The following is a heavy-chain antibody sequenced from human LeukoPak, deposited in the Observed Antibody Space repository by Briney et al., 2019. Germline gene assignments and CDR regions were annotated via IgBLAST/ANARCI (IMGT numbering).Heavy chain of an antibody. CDR2: IYHSGST. V-gene: IGHV4-38-2*02. D-gene: IGHD3-22*01. J-gene: IGHJ4*02. Sequence: SETLSVTCTVSGYSISSGYYWGWIRQPPGKGLEWIGRIYHSGSTYYNPSLKSRVTISVDTSKNQFSLKLSSVTAADTAVYYCARAMYYYDSSGYGFDYWGQGTLVTVSS. CDR3: ARAMYYYDSSGYGFDY. CDR1: GYSISSGYY.